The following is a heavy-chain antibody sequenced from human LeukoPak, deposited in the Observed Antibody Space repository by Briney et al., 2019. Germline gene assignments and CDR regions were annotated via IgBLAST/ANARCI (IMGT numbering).Heavy chain of an antibody. CDR2: ICYSGST. CDR1: GGSISSSSYY. J-gene: IGHJ6*03. CDR3: ARGDFYYMDV. V-gene: IGHV4-61*01. Sequence: SETLSLTCTVSGGSISSSSYYWSWIRQPPGKGLEWIGYICYSGSTNYNPSLKSRVTISVDTSKNQFSLKLSSVTAADTAVYYCARGDFYYMDVWGKGTTVTVSS.